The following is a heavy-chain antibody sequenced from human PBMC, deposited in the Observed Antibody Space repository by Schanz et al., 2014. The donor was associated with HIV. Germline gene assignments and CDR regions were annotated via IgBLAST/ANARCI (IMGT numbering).Heavy chain of an antibody. V-gene: IGHV1-69*01. D-gene: IGHD6-19*01. J-gene: IGHJ6*02. CDR3: ASGRRSGIGWRMDV. Sequence: QVQLVQSGAEVKKSGSSVKVSCKASGGTIRNLGITWVRQAPGQGLEWMGVINIMLGKTNYAKKFQGRVSMTADQSTSTAYMEVSSLRSDDTAVYYCASGRRSGIGWRMDVWGQGTTVSVSS. CDR2: INIMLGKT. CDR1: GGTIRNLG.